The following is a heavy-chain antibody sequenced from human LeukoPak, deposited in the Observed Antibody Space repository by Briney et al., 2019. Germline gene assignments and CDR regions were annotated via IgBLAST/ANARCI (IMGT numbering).Heavy chain of an antibody. J-gene: IGHJ4*02. CDR3: TRSAVVLPYYLDY. D-gene: IGHD3-22*01. CDR2: FDPENGET. Sequence: ASVKVSCKVSGYTLTELSMHWVRQAPGKGLEWMASFDPENGETLYAQEFQGRVTLTEDTSADTAYMELISLRSEDTAVYYCTRSAVVLPYYLDYWGQGTLVTVSS. CDR1: GYTLTELS. V-gene: IGHV1-24*01.